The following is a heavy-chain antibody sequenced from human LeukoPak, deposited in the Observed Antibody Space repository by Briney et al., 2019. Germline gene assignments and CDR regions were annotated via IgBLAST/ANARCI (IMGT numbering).Heavy chain of an antibody. CDR1: GFTFSSYW. CDR3: ARIGYSSSSLDF. D-gene: IGHD6-6*01. J-gene: IGHJ4*02. V-gene: IGHV3-7*03. CDR2: IKQDGSVK. Sequence: GGSLRLSCAASGFTFSSYWMTWVRQAPGKGLEWVANIKQDGSVKYYVDSVKGRFTISRDNAKNSLYLQMNSLRAEDTAIYNCARIGYSSSSLDFWGRGTLVIVSS.